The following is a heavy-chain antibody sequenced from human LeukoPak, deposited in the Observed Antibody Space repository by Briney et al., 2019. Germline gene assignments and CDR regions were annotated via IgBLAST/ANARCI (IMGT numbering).Heavy chain of an antibody. V-gene: IGHV1-2*02. CDR2: INPSSGGT. J-gene: IGHJ5*02. Sequence: ASVKVSCKASGYTFTSYSISWVRQAPGQGLEWMGWINPSSGGTNYAQKFQGRVTMIRDTSISTAYMELSRLRSDDTAVYYCAKDSRTYFKWLDPWGQGTLVTVSS. CDR1: GYTFTSYS. CDR3: AKDSRTYFKWLDP. D-gene: IGHD6-13*01.